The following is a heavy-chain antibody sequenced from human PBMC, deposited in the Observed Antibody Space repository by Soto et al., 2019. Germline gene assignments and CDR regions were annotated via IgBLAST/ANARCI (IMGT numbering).Heavy chain of an antibody. J-gene: IGHJ1*01. Sequence: WKPMSEAWASWGAEFRGKYCIWTHTCPENGLEWIGEINHSGTTNYNPSLKSRVTISVDTSKNQFSLKLSSVTAADTAVYYCARDIHYGWIGDQRNGGESWAQRTLVTV. CDR3: ARDIHYGWIGDQRNGGES. D-gene: IGHD4-17*01. CDR2: INHSGTT. V-gene: IGHV4-34*01. CDR1: GAEFRGKY.